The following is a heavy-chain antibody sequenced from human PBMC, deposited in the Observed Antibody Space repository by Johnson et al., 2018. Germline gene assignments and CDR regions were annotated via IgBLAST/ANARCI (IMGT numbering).Heavy chain of an antibody. J-gene: IGHJ6*03. CDR1: GFTFSSYG. D-gene: IGHD5-24*01. V-gene: IGHV3-23*04. Sequence: VQLVESGGGVVQPGRSLRLSCAASGFTFSSYGMHWVRQAPGKGLEWVSAISGSGGSTYYADSVKGRFTISRDNSKNTLYLQMNSLRSEDTAVYYCAKGPPGREGYRPHYYYYYMDVWGKGTTVTVSS. CDR2: ISGSGGST. CDR3: AKGPPGREGYRPHYYYYYMDV.